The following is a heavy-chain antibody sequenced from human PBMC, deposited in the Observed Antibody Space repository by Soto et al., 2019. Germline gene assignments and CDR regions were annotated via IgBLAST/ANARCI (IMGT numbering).Heavy chain of an antibody. V-gene: IGHV4-39*01. Sequence: SETLSLTCTVSGGSISSSSYYWGWIRQPPGKGLEWIGSIYYSGSTYYNPSLKSRVTISVDTSKNQFSLKLSSVTAADTAVYYCARHHYYDSSGPNEIDYWGQGTLVTVSS. CDR2: IYYSGST. D-gene: IGHD3-22*01. J-gene: IGHJ4*02. CDR1: GGSISSSSYY. CDR3: ARHHYYDSSGPNEIDY.